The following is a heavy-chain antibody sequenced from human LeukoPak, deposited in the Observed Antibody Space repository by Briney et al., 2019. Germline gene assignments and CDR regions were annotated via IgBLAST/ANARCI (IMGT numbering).Heavy chain of an antibody. J-gene: IGHJ3*02. V-gene: IGHV3-9*01. Sequence: PGGSLRLSCAASGFIFDDYAMHWVRQAPGKGLEWVSGISWKSGTLGYADSVKGRFTISRDNAKNSLYLQMNSLRAEDTALYYCAKDISYSSGLDAFDIWGQGTMVTVSS. D-gene: IGHD6-19*01. CDR3: AKDISYSSGLDAFDI. CDR1: GFIFDDYA. CDR2: ISWKSGTL.